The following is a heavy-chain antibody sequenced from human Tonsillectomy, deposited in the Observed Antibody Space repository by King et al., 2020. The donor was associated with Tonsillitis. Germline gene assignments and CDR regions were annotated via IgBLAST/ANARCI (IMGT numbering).Heavy chain of an antibody. CDR1: GGTFSNYA. CDR2: IIPVLGIA. D-gene: IGHD3-22*01. CDR3: ARDRVDDSSGYYRPDY. V-gene: IGHV1-69*09. J-gene: IGHJ4*02. Sequence: VQLVESGAEVKKPGSSVKVSCKASGGTFSNYAISWVRQAPGQGLEWMGRIIPVLGIANFAQHFQGRVTITADTSTSTTYMELSSLRSEDTAVYYCARDRVDDSSGYYRPDYWGQGTLVTVSS.